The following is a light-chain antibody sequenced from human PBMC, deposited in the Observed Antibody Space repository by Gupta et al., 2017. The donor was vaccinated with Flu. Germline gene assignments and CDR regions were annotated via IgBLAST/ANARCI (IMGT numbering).Light chain of an antibody. CDR2: STN. CDR3: VLYLGSCAGWV. V-gene: IGLV8-61*01. Sequence: VTLTCGLSTGSVSSNYYASWYQQTPGQTPRTLIYSTNTRSSGVPDRFSGSILGNKAALTITGAQADDESDYYCVLYLGSCAGWVFGGGTKLTVL. CDR1: TGSVSSNYY. J-gene: IGLJ3*02.